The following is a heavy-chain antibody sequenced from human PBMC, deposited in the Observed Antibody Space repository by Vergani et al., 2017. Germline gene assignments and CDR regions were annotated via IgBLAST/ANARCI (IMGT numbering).Heavy chain of an antibody. Sequence: QVQLQESGPGLVKPSETLSLTCTVSGGSISSYYWSWIRQPPGKGLEWIGYIYYSGSTNYNPSLKSRVTISVDTSKSQFSLKLSSVTAADTAVYYCARGRYSSGWYFWGQGTLVTVSS. CDR3: ARGRYSSGWYF. D-gene: IGHD6-19*01. V-gene: IGHV4-59*01. CDR2: IYYSGST. CDR1: GGSISSYY. J-gene: IGHJ4*02.